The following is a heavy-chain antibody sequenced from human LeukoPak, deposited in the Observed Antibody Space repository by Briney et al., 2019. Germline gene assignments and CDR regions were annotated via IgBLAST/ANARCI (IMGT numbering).Heavy chain of an antibody. CDR3: ARMVGATRSFDY. D-gene: IGHD1-26*01. CDR2: TYYRSQWSN. V-gene: IGHV6-1*01. Sequence: SQTLSLTCAISGDSVSSNSGAWNWIRQSPSRGLEWLGRTYYRSQWSNDFALSVKSRISINPDTSKNHFSLQLNSVTPEDTAMYYCARMVGATRSFDYWGQGALVTVSS. CDR1: GDSVSSNSGA. J-gene: IGHJ4*02.